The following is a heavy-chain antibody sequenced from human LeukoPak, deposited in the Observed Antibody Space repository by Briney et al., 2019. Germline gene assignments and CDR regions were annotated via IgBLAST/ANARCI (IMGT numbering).Heavy chain of an antibody. D-gene: IGHD2/OR15-2a*01. V-gene: IGHV3-30-3*01. Sequence: PGGSLRLSCAASGFTFSSFAMHWVRQAPGKGLEWVAVISYDGSNTYYADSVKGRFTISRDNSKNTLYLQMNSLRAEDTAVFYCARDRDRNFYYFDYWGQGTLVTVSS. CDR3: ARDRDRNFYYFDY. CDR1: GFTFSSFA. J-gene: IGHJ4*02. CDR2: ISYDGSNT.